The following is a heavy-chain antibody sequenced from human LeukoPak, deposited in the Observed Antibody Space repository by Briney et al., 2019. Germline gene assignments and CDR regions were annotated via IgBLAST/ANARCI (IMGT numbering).Heavy chain of an antibody. CDR2: ISSSSFKI. V-gene: IGHV3-48*04. Sequence: GGSLRPSCAASEFTFVRYAMNWVRQAPGKGLEWVSYISSSSFKIGYADSVKGRFTISRDNSKNSLYLQMDSLRVEDTAVYYCVRDPSYGSSWYYYMDVWGKGTTVTVSS. D-gene: IGHD6-13*01. CDR3: VRDPSYGSSWYYYMDV. CDR1: EFTFVRYA. J-gene: IGHJ6*03.